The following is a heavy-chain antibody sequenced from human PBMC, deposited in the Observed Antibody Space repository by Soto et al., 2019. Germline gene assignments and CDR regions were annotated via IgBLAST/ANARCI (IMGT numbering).Heavy chain of an antibody. CDR2: IFYSDNT. J-gene: IGHJ3*02. CDR1: GCSISTYY. D-gene: IGHD3-10*01. V-gene: IGHV4-59*08. CDR3: ARRYGVAFDI. Sequence: PSETLSLTCTFSGCSISTYYWSWIRQSPGKGLEWIGYIFYSDNTNYNPSLRSRVTISVDTSKSQFSLKLSSVTAADTAVYYCARRYGVAFDIWGQGTMVTVSS.